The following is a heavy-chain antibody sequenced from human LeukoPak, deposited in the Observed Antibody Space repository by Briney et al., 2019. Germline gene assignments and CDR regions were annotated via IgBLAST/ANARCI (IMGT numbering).Heavy chain of an antibody. CDR1: GFSFTDYW. D-gene: IGHD6-13*01. CDR2: LNEDGSRI. J-gene: IGHJ4*02. CDR3: ARRGSSSSWAHFDY. V-gene: IGHV3-7*05. Sequence: GGSLRLSCAASGFSFTDYWMSWVRQAPGKGPEWVAHLNEDGSRIVYLDSVKGRFTISRDNTKNSLYLQMNSLGVEDTAVYYCARRGSSSSWAHFDYWGQGTLVTVSS.